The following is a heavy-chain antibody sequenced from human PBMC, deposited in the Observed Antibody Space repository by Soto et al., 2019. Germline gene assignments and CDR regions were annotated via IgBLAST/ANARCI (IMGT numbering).Heavy chain of an antibody. CDR1: GYTFTGYY. CDR3: AREERLEYSSCSANFAP. Sequence: QVQLVQSGAEVKKPGASVKVSCKASGYTFTGYYMHWVRQAPGQGLEWMVWINPNSGGTNYAQKCQGRVTQTRDPSISTAYMELSRLISDDTAVYYCAREERLEYSSCSANFAPWGQGPLVTVSS. D-gene: IGHD6-6*01. CDR2: INPNSGGT. J-gene: IGHJ5*02. V-gene: IGHV1-2*02.